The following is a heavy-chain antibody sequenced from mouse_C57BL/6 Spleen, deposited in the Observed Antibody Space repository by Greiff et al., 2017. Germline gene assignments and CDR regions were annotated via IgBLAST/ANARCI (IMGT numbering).Heavy chain of an antibody. J-gene: IGHJ2*01. V-gene: IGHV5-9*01. CDR2: ISGGGGNT. D-gene: IGHD2-4*01. CDR3: SRRGDYVFDY. CDR1: GFTFSSYT. Sequence: DVMLVESGGGLVKPGGSLKLSCAASGFTFSSYTMSWVRQTPEKRLEWVATISGGGGNTYYPDSVKGRFTISRDNAKNTLYLQMNSLRSEDTALYYCSRRGDYVFDYWGQGTTLTVSS.